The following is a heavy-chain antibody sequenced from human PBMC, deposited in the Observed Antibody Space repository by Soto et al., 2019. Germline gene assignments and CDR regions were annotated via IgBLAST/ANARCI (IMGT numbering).Heavy chain of an antibody. Sequence: GGSLRLSCAASGFTFSSYGMHWVRQAPGKGLEWVAVISYDGSNKYYADSVKGRFTISRDNSKNTLYLQMNSLRAEDTAVYYCAKDRSYVAARLAPFDYWGQGTLVTVSS. V-gene: IGHV3-30*18. D-gene: IGHD6-6*01. CDR2: ISYDGSNK. CDR1: GFTFSSYG. J-gene: IGHJ4*02. CDR3: AKDRSYVAARLAPFDY.